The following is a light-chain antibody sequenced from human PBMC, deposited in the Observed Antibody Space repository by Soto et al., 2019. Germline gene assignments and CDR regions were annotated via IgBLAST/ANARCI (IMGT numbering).Light chain of an antibody. Sequence: QSALTQPPSVSEAPGQRVTISCTGSSSNIGAGYDVHWYQQLPGTAPKLLIYGNSNRPSGVPDRFSGSKSGTSASLAITGLQAEDEADYYCQSYDSSLSAYVFGTGTKVTVL. CDR1: SSNIGAGYD. CDR3: QSYDSSLSAYV. V-gene: IGLV1-40*01. CDR2: GNS. J-gene: IGLJ1*01.